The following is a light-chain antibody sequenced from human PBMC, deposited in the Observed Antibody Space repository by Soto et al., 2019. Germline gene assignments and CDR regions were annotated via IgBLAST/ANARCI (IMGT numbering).Light chain of an antibody. J-gene: IGLJ2*01. CDR1: SSVIGAYNF. Sequence: QSALTQSASVSGSPGQSITISCTGTSSVIGAYNFVSWYQQHPGKAPKLMIYEVTNRPSGVSNRFSGSKSGNTASLTISGLQAEDEADYYCSSYTSSSTVIFGGGPKLTVL. V-gene: IGLV2-14*01. CDR2: EVT. CDR3: SSYTSSSTVI.